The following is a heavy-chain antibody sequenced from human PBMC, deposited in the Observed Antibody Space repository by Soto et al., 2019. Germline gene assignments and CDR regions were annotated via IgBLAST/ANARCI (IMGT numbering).Heavy chain of an antibody. CDR3: AKDRRAGGNSAFYFDF. J-gene: IGHJ4*02. CDR2: ISATGGGT. V-gene: IGHV3-23*01. D-gene: IGHD3-16*01. CDR1: GFKFSNSA. Sequence: GGSLRLSCSASGFKFSNSAMSWVRQAPGKGLEWVSLISATGGGTYYADSVKGRFTISRDNSHNTLYLQVHSLTAEDTAVYYCAKDRRAGGNSAFYFDFWGQGAQVTSPQ.